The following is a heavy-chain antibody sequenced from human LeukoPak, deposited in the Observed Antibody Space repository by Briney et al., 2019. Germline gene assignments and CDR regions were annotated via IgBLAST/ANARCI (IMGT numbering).Heavy chain of an antibody. Sequence: SQTLSLTCAISGDSVSSNTAAWNWIRQSPSGGLEWLGRTLYRSKWYNDYAVSVKSRITINPDTSKNQFSLQLNSVTPEDTAVYFCARDGWPAFDYWGQGTLVTVSS. V-gene: IGHV6-1*01. D-gene: IGHD2-15*01. CDR2: TLYRSKWYN. J-gene: IGHJ4*02. CDR3: ARDGWPAFDY. CDR1: GDSVSSNTAA.